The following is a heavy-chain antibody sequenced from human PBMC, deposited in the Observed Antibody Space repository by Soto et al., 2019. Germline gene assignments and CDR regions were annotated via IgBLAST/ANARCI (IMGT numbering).Heavy chain of an antibody. Sequence: GGSLRLSCTASGFTFGVYAMSWFRQAPGKGLEWVGFIRSKAYGGTTEYAASVKGRFTISRDDSKSIAYLQMNSLKTEDTAVYYCTRDPDVIYSGSYWVYGMDVWGQGTTVTVSS. D-gene: IGHD1-26*01. CDR3: TRDPDVIYSGSYWVYGMDV. CDR2: IRSKAYGGTT. V-gene: IGHV3-49*03. CDR1: GFTFGVYA. J-gene: IGHJ6*02.